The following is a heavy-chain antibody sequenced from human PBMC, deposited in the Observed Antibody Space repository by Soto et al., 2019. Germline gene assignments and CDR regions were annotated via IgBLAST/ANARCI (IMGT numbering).Heavy chain of an antibody. V-gene: IGHV1-46*01. J-gene: IGHJ6*02. CDR2: INPAAGDT. D-gene: IGHD3-16*01. CDR1: GYTFTSYY. Sequence: QVQLVQSGAEVKKPGASVKVSCTASGYTFTSYYMHWVRQAPGQGLEWMGVINPAAGDTTYAEKFQGRVTITRDTSTRTVYMDLSSLRSDDTAVYYCARMMGYLLGVDHYYDGMDVWGHGTTVTVSS. CDR3: ARMMGYLLGVDHYYDGMDV.